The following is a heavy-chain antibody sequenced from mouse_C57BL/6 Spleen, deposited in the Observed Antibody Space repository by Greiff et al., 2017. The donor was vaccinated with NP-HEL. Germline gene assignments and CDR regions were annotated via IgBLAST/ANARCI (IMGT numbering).Heavy chain of an antibody. J-gene: IGHJ3*01. D-gene: IGHD4-1*01. CDR2: INPNNGGT. CDR3: ARWGPWAPFAY. Sequence: EVQLQQSGPELVKPGASVKISCKASGYTFTDYYMNWVKQSHGKSLEWIGDINPNNGGTSYNQKFKGKATLTVDKSSSTAYMALRSLTSEDSAVYYCARWGPWAPFAYWGQGTLVTVSA. CDR1: GYTFTDYY. V-gene: IGHV1-26*01.